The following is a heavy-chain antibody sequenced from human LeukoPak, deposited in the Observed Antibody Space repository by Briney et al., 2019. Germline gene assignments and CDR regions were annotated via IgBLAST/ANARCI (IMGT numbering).Heavy chain of an antibody. J-gene: IGHJ4*02. D-gene: IGHD3-10*01. V-gene: IGHV4-30-2*01. Sequence: SETLSLTCTVSGGSISSGGYYWSWIRQPPGKGLEWIGYIYHSGSTYYNPSLKSRVTISVDRSKNQFSLKLSSVTAADTAVYYCARPTRGLYYFDYWGQGTLVTVSS. CDR1: GGSISSGGYY. CDR3: ARPTRGLYYFDY. CDR2: IYHSGST.